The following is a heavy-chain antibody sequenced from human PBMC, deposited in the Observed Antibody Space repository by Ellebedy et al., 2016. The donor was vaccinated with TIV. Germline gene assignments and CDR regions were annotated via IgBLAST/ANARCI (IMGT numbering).Heavy chain of an antibody. V-gene: IGHV3-7*01. Sequence: PGGSLRLSCAASGFSFRSYWMAWVRQTPGKGLEWVANIYQDGSQKYYVGSVAGRFTISRDNAKKSLYLQMKSLRAEDTALYYCARRGSYGDYAVQVNSWFDSWGQGTLVTVSS. CDR3: ARRGSYGDYAVQVNSWFDS. D-gene: IGHD4-17*01. J-gene: IGHJ5*01. CDR2: IYQDGSQK. CDR1: GFSFRSYW.